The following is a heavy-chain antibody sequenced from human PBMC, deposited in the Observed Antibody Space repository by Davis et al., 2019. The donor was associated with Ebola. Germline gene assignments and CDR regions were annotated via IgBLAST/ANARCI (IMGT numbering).Heavy chain of an antibody. CDR3: VKDSSNIWFDI. D-gene: IGHD2/OR15-2a*01. V-gene: IGHV3-23*01. Sequence: GESLKISCETSGFIFRNYVMSWVRQAPGKGLEWVSTFGTGGDIYYADSVKGRFAISRDNSRGTLYLQMNSLRVEDSAIYYCVKDSSNIWFDIWGQGTLVTVSS. CDR1: GFIFRNYV. CDR2: FGTGGDI. J-gene: IGHJ3*02.